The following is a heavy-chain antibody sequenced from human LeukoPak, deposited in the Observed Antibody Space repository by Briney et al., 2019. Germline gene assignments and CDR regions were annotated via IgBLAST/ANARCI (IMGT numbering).Heavy chain of an antibody. CDR2: ISSSTSTI. J-gene: IGHJ4*02. Sequence: GGSLRLSCAASGFTFSGYSMNWVRQAPGKGLEWVSYISSSTSTIYYADSVKGRFTISTDNAKDSLYLQMNSLRDDDTAVYYCARDPGLDYWGQGTLVTVSS. CDR1: GFTFSGYS. CDR3: ARDPGLDY. V-gene: IGHV3-48*02.